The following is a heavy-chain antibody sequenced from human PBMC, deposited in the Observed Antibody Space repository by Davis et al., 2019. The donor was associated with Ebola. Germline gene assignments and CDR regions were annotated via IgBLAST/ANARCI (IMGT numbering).Heavy chain of an antibody. CDR3: AIPDCSGANCYSVYIKN. J-gene: IGHJ4*02. V-gene: IGHV3-33*01. CDR1: GFTFSSYG. D-gene: IGHD2-15*01. CDR2: IWYDGSRK. Sequence: GESPKISCAASGFTFSSYGMHWVRQASDKGLEWVAVIWYDGSRKYYGDSVKGRFTISRNNSNNLLYLQMNSLRAEDTAVYYCAIPDCSGANCYSVYIKNWGQGTLVTVSS.